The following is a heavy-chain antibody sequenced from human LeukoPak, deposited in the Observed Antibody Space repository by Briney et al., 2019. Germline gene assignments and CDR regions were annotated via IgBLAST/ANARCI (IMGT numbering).Heavy chain of an antibody. V-gene: IGHV3-11*04. D-gene: IGHD6-13*01. CDR1: GFTFSDYY. Sequence: KPGGSLRLSCAASGFTFSDYYMSWIRQAPRKGLEWASYISNSGNTIYYADSVKGRFTISRDNAKNSLYLQINSLRAEDTAVYYCARMAYSSDAFDVWGQGTMVTVSS. CDR2: ISNSGNTI. J-gene: IGHJ3*01. CDR3: ARMAYSSDAFDV.